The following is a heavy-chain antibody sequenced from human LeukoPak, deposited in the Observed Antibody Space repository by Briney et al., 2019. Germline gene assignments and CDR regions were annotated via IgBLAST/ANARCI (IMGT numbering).Heavy chain of an antibody. Sequence: GGPLRLSCVASGYTCSSDSMNWFRQAPGRGLEGDFSISSSSSYIYYADSVKGRFTISRDNAKNSLYLRMNSLRAEDAAVYYCARDLIAVAGRDAFDIWGQGTMCTVSS. V-gene: IGHV3-21*01. CDR3: ARDLIAVAGRDAFDI. CDR1: GYTCSSDS. J-gene: IGHJ3*02. CDR2: ISSSSSYI. D-gene: IGHD6-19*01.